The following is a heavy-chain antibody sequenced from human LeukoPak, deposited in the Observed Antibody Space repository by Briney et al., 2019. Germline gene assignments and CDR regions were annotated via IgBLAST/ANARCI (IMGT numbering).Heavy chain of an antibody. CDR3: ARSKIILAASGAGFEY. CDR1: GFTFSSYD. V-gene: IGHV3-48*03. CDR2: ISSRGSII. J-gene: IGHJ4*02. Sequence: GGSLRLSCAASGFTFSSYDMNWVRQAPGKGLEWVSYISSRGSIIYYADSVKGRFTISRDNAKNSLYLQLNSLRAEDTAVYYCARSKIILAASGAGFEYWGQGTLVTVSS. D-gene: IGHD1-26*01.